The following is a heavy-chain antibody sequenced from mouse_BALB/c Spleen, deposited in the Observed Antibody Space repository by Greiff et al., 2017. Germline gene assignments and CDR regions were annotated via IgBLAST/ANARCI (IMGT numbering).Heavy chain of an antibody. CDR1: GYSITSDYA. D-gene: IGHD1-2*01. Sequence: VQLKQSGPGLVKPSQSLSLTCTVTGYSITSDYAWNWIRQFPGNKLEWMGYISYSGSTSYNPSLKSRISITRDTSKNQFFLQLNSVTTEDTATYYCARGEFHYYGPFDYWGQGTTLTVSS. CDR3: ARGEFHYYGPFDY. V-gene: IGHV3-2*02. J-gene: IGHJ2*01. CDR2: ISYSGST.